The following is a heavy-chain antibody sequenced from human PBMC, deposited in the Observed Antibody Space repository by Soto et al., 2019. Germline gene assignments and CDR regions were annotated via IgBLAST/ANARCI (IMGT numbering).Heavy chain of an antibody. D-gene: IGHD6-19*01. CDR3: ARSISSDWRGAFDI. Sequence: SLKISCKGSGYSFTNYWMSWVRQMPGKGLEWMGRIDPSDSYTNYSPSFQGHVTISADKSISTAYLQWSSLKASDTAMYYCARSISSDWRGAFDIWGQGTMVTVSS. J-gene: IGHJ3*02. V-gene: IGHV5-10-1*01. CDR1: GYSFTNYW. CDR2: IDPSDSYT.